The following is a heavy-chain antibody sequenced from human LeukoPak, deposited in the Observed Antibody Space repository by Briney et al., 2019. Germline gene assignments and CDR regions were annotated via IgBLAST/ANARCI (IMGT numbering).Heavy chain of an antibody. D-gene: IGHD2-21*02. Sequence: ASVKVSCKASGYTFTGYYMHWVRQPPGQGLEWMGWINPNSGGTNYAQKFQGRVTMTRDTSISTAYMELSRLRSDDTAVYYCARPYYCGGDCYSLLGYWGQGTLVTVSS. V-gene: IGHV1-2*02. CDR1: GYTFTGYY. CDR2: INPNSGGT. J-gene: IGHJ4*02. CDR3: ARPYYCGGDCYSLLGY.